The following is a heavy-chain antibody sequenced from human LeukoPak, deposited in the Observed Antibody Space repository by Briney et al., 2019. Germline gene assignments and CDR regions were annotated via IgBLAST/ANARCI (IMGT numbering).Heavy chain of an antibody. Sequence: GRSLRLSCAASGFTSSGHGMHWVRQAPGQGLEWVAVMSYDGSNKYYADSVKGRFTISRDNSKNMLSLQMDSLRREDTAMYYCAKGGSGTTKGAFDIWGQGTMVTVS. V-gene: IGHV3-30*18. CDR3: AKGGSGTTKGAFDI. CDR1: GFTSSGHG. CDR2: MSYDGSNK. D-gene: IGHD1-1*01. J-gene: IGHJ3*02.